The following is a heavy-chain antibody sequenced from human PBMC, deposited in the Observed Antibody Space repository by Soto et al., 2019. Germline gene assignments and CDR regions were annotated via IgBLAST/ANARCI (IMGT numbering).Heavy chain of an antibody. CDR3: ARGRIVASIHDAFEI. V-gene: IGHV1-18*01. D-gene: IGHD2-21*01. CDR2: ISAYNGKR. J-gene: IGHJ3*02. CDR1: GYDFTSYG. Sequence: QGQLLQSGDEVKKPGASVRVSCRASGYDFTSYGISWVRQGPGQGLEWVSWISAYNGKRDTAQKFQGRVTMTLDTSTDTAHLELGDLTSADTAVYYCARGRIVASIHDAFEIWGQGTMVAVSS.